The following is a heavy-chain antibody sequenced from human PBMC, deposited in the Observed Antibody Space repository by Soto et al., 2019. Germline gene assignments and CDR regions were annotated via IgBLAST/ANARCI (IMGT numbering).Heavy chain of an antibody. J-gene: IGHJ4*02. Sequence: GGSLRLSCAASGFTFSSYAMSWVRQAPGKGLEWVSAISGSGGSTYYADSVKGRFTISRDNSKNTLYLQMNSLRAEDTAVYYCAKPDCSGGSTDPPCAFDYWGQGTLVTVSS. CDR3: AKPDCSGGSTDPPCAFDY. CDR2: ISGSGGST. D-gene: IGHD2-15*01. V-gene: IGHV3-23*01. CDR1: GFTFSSYA.